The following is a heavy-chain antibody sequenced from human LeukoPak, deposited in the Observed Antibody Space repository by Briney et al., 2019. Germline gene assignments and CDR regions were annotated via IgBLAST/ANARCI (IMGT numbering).Heavy chain of an antibody. V-gene: IGHV4-39*01. Sequence: SETLSLTXSVSGGSIISSNYYWSWIRQSPGKGLEWIGSISYSGSTYYNPSLKSRVIVSVDTSKKQFSLKLSSVTAADTAVYYCARLRDYYYYCMDVWGKGTPVTVSS. J-gene: IGHJ6*03. CDR2: ISYSGST. CDR3: ARLRDYYYYCMDV. CDR1: GGSIISSNYY.